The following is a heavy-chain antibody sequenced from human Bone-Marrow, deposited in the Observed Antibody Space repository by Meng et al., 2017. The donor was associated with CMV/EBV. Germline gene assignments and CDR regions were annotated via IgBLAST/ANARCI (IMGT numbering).Heavy chain of an antibody. CDR3: AREKVHSYDFWSGGVAFDI. Sequence: GGSLRLSCAASGFTFGNAWMSWVRQAPGKGLEWVGRIKSKTDGGTTDYAAPVKGRFTISRDDSKNTLYLQMNGLKTEDTAVYYCAREKVHSYDFWSGGVAFDIWGQGTMVTVSS. V-gene: IGHV3-15*01. D-gene: IGHD3-3*01. CDR1: GFTFGNAW. J-gene: IGHJ3*02. CDR2: IKSKTDGGTT.